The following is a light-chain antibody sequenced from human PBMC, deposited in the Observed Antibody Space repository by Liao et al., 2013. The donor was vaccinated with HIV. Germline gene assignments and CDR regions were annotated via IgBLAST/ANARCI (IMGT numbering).Light chain of an antibody. Sequence: SYELTQPASVSVAPGKTAKITCGGDDIGTRTVHWYQQKPGQAPVLVIEYDTVRPSGIPDRFSASDSGATATLTIRRVEVGDEADYYCQVWDNSVDRVVFGGGTKVTVL. CDR2: YDT. CDR1: DIGTRT. CDR3: QVWDNSVDRVV. J-gene: IGLJ2*01. V-gene: IGLV3-21*04.